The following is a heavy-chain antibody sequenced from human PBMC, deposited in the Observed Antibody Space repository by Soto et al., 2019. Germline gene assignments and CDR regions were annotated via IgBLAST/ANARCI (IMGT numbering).Heavy chain of an antibody. D-gene: IGHD5-18*01. CDR3: ERASWKFVDTYYPDF. CDR1: GYIFTTYW. CDR2: IYPGDSDT. J-gene: IGHJ4*02. V-gene: IGHV5-51*01. Sequence: PGESLKISCKGSGYIFTTYWIAWVRQMTGKCLEWMCIIYPGDSDTRYSPSFQGQVTISADRSISTAYLKWSRLKASDTAMYYSERASWKFVDTYYPDFCGQGTQVPVCS.